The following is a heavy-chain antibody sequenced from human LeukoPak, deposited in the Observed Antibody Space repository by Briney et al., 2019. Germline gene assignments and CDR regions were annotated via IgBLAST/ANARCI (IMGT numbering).Heavy chain of an antibody. D-gene: IGHD3-10*01. CDR3: ARDMSWFGESEYHFDY. CDR2: IKQDGSEK. Sequence: GGSLRLSCAASGFTFSSYWMSWVRQAPGKGLEWVANIKQDGSEKYYVDSVKGRFTISRDNAKNSLYLQMNSLRAEDTAVYYCARDMSWFGESEYHFDYWGQGTLVTVSS. V-gene: IGHV3-7*01. CDR1: GFTFSSYW. J-gene: IGHJ4*02.